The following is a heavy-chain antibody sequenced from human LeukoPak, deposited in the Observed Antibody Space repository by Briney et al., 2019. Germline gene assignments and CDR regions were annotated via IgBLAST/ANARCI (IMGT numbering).Heavy chain of an antibody. Sequence: GGSLRLSCAASGFTFNDYYMSWVRQAPGKGLEWVSAISGSSGDTFYVDSVKGRFTISRDNSKNTLYLQMNSLRAEDTAVYFCAKLPWVHYYDGSGYHRAFDSWGQGTLVTVSS. CDR2: ISGSSGDT. CDR3: AKLPWVHYYDGSGYHRAFDS. J-gene: IGHJ4*02. CDR1: GFTFNDYY. V-gene: IGHV3-23*01. D-gene: IGHD3-22*01.